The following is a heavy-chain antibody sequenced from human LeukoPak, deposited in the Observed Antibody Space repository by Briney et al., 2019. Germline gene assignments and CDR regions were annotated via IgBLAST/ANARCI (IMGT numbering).Heavy chain of an antibody. V-gene: IGHV5-51*01. Sequence: GESLKISCKGSGYSFSGYWIGWVRQMPGKGLEWMGTIYPANFDTRYSPSFRGQVTISADKSISTAYLQWSSLKASGTAMYYCARLSSGAYGDYACDYWGQGTLVTVSS. CDR3: ARLSSGAYGDYACDY. CDR1: GYSFSGYW. CDR2: IYPANFDT. J-gene: IGHJ4*02. D-gene: IGHD4-17*01.